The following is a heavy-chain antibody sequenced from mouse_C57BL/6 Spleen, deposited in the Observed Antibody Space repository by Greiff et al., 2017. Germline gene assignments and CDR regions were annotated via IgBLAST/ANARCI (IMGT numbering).Heavy chain of an antibody. CDR3: ARGGYCSTLFAY. J-gene: IGHJ3*01. D-gene: IGHD1-1*01. Sequence: QVQLQQSGAELVKPGASVKISCKASGYAFSGYWMNWVKQRPGKGLEWIGKIYPGDGNTNYKGKFKGKATLPADKSSSTAYMQLSSLTSEDSAVYFCARGGYCSTLFAYWGQGTLVTVSA. V-gene: IGHV1-80*01. CDR2: IYPGDGNT. CDR1: GYAFSGYW.